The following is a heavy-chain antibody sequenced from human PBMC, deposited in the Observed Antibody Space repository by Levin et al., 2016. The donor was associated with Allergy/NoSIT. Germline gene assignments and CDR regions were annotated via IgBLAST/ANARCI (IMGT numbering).Heavy chain of an antibody. J-gene: IGHJ6*02. V-gene: IGHV3-21*01. CDR1: GFTFSNFA. Sequence: GVLKISCTASGFTFSNFAMNWVRQAPGKGLEWVSLITSGGSDTYYADSVKGRFTISRDNAKKSLYLQGNSLRAEDTAIYFCAREGPTLDYSYGMDVWGQGTAVTVSS. CDR2: ITSGGSDT. CDR3: AREGPTLDYSYGMDV.